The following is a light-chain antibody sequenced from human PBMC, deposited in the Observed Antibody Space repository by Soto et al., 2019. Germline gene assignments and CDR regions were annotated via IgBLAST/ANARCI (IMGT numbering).Light chain of an antibody. CDR2: DTS. CDR3: QQYSNWPPIT. Sequence: ETVMTHSPGTLSVSLWERATLSSRASQSVSIHLAWYQQKPGQAPRLLIYDTSTRATGIPARFSGSGSGTEFTLTISSLQSEDFAVYYCQQYSNWPPITFGQGTRLEIK. V-gene: IGKV3-15*01. CDR1: QSVSIH. J-gene: IGKJ5*01.